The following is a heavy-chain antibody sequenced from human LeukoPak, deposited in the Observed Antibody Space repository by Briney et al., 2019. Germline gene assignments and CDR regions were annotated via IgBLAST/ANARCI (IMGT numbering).Heavy chain of an antibody. Sequence: GGSLILSCAASGFTFSSYWMHWVRQAPGKGLVWVSRINGDGTSTTYADSVKGRFTIFRDNAKNTLSLQMNSLRAEDTAVYYCARDSHGYPLDYWGQGTLVTVSS. J-gene: IGHJ4*02. CDR1: GFTFSSYW. D-gene: IGHD5-18*01. V-gene: IGHV3-74*01. CDR2: INGDGTST. CDR3: ARDSHGYPLDY.